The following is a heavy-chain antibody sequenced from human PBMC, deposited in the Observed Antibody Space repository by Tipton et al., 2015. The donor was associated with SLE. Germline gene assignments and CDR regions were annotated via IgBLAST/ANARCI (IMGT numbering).Heavy chain of an antibody. CDR2: AYTTGSP. Sequence: GLVKPSQTLTLTCTVSGVSISSASYYWNWVCQPAGKGLEWIGRAYTTGSPYYNPSLESRVAMSIDTSKNQFSLNLSSVTAADTAVYYCAREAGGSLGMESYYYYMDVSGKGTTVTFSS. J-gene: IGHJ6*03. V-gene: IGHV4-61*02. D-gene: IGHD3-10*01. CDR1: GVSISSASYY. CDR3: AREAGGSLGMESYYYYMDV.